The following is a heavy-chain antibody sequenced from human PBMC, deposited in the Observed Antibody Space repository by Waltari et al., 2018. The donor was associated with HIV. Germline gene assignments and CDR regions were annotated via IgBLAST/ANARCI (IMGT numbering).Heavy chain of an antibody. CDR1: GFTFSSYA. V-gene: IGHV3-23*01. J-gene: IGHJ6*02. D-gene: IGHD3-3*01. CDR2: ISGTGGST. Sequence: EVQLLESGGGLVQPGGSLRLSCVASGFTFSSYAVSWVRQAPGKGLEWVSVISGTGGSTYYADSVKGQFTISRDNSKSTLYLQMNSLRAEDTAVYYCAKVSRGFGVVSYYYYNMDVWGQGTTVTVSS. CDR3: AKVSRGFGVVSYYYYNMDV.